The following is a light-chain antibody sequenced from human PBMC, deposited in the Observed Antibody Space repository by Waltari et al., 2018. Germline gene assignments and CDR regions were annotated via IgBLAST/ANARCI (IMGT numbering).Light chain of an antibody. CDR1: QGISSY. Sequence: DIHMTQSPSSLSASVGPTVTITCRASQGISSYLNWFQQKPGKAPKLLIYAATTLQSGVPSRFSGSGSGKEFTLNISSLQPEDFAAYYCLQHNSYPWTFGQGTKVEIK. CDR3: LQHNSYPWT. J-gene: IGKJ1*01. CDR2: AAT. V-gene: IGKV1-17*01.